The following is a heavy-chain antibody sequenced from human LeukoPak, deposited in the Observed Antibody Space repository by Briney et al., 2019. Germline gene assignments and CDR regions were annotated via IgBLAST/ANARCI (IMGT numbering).Heavy chain of an antibody. V-gene: IGHV3-23*01. CDR1: GFTFSSYS. CDR3: AAAVAGYFDY. Sequence: GGSLRLSCAASGFTFSSYSMNWVRQAPGKGLEWVSVISGSGASTYYADSVKGRSTISRDNSKNTLFLQMNSLRAEDTAVYYCAAAVAGYFDYWGQGTLVTVSS. J-gene: IGHJ4*02. CDR2: ISGSGAST. D-gene: IGHD6-19*01.